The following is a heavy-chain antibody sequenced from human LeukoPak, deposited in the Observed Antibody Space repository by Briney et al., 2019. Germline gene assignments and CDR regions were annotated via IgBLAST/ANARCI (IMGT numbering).Heavy chain of an antibody. CDR2: IYYSGST. V-gene: IGHV4-59*01. Sequence: SETLSLTCTVSGDSISSYYWSWIRQPPGKGLEWIGYIYYSGSTNYNPSLKSRVTISVDTSKNQFSLKLSSVTAADTAVYYCAKGSYYYDSSGYEWGQGTLVTVSS. J-gene: IGHJ4*02. CDR3: AKGSYYYDSSGYE. D-gene: IGHD3-22*01. CDR1: GDSISSYY.